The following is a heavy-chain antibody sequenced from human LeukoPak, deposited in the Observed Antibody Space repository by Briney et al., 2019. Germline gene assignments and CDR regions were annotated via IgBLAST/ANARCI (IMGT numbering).Heavy chain of an antibody. CDR1: GGSISSGDYC. Sequence: SETLSLTCSVPGGSISSGDYCWSWIRQPPGKALEWIGYIFYSGSTYYNPSLKSRVTISVDTSKNQFSLKLSSVTAADTAVYYCARVRGTTSVLYDSSGYYHFDYWGQGTLVTVSS. J-gene: IGHJ4*02. CDR2: IFYSGST. D-gene: IGHD3-22*01. CDR3: ARVRGTTSVLYDSSGYYHFDY. V-gene: IGHV4-30-4*01.